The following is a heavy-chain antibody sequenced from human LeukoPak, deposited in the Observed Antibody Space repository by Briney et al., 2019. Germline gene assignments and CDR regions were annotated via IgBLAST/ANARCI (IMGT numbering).Heavy chain of an antibody. D-gene: IGHD6-19*01. Sequence: PGGSLRLSCAASGFTFSSYAMNWVRQAPGQGLEWVPSITGTGGGTYYAESVKGRFTISRDNSRNTLYLQMNTLRADDTAIYYCATRAGVAVGGTVADYWGQGTLVTVSS. V-gene: IGHV3-23*01. J-gene: IGHJ4*02. CDR3: ATRAGVAVGGTVADY. CDR1: GFTFSSYA. CDR2: ITGTGGGT.